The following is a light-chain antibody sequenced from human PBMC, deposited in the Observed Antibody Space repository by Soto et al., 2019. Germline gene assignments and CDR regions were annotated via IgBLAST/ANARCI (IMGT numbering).Light chain of an antibody. CDR1: QSVSSN. Sequence: EIVMTQSPATLSVSPGERATLSCRASQSVSSNLAWYQQKPGQAPRLLIYGASTRATGIPDRFSGSGSGTEFTLTIRSLQSEDFAVYYRQQYNNWTPLTFGGGTKVEIK. V-gene: IGKV3-15*01. CDR3: QQYNNWTPLT. CDR2: GAS. J-gene: IGKJ4*01.